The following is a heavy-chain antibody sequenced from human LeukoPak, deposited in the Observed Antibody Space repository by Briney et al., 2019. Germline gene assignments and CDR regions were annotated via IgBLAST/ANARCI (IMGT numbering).Heavy chain of an antibody. CDR3: AREEAGSYSYYFDY. CDR1: GFTFDDYG. J-gene: IGHJ4*02. D-gene: IGHD1-26*01. V-gene: IGHV3-20*04. Sequence: PGGSLRLSCAASGFTFDDYGMSWVRQAAGKGLDWVSGINWNGGSTGYADSVKGRFTISRDNAKNSVYLQMNSLRAEDTALYYCAREEAGSYSYYFDYWGQGTLVTVSS. CDR2: INWNGGST.